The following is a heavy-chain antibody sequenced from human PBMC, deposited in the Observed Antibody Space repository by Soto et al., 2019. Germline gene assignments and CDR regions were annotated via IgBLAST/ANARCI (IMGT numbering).Heavy chain of an antibody. D-gene: IGHD3-10*01. CDR3: ARRYGSAFDI. J-gene: IGHJ3*02. CDR1: GGSISSHY. V-gene: IGHV4-59*11. Sequence: QVQLQESGPGLVKPSETLSLTCTVSGGSISSHYWSWIRQPPGKGLEWIGYIYYSGSTNYNPSLNSRVTISVDTSKNQFSLKLSSVTAADTAVYYCARRYGSAFDIWGQGTMVTVSS. CDR2: IYYSGST.